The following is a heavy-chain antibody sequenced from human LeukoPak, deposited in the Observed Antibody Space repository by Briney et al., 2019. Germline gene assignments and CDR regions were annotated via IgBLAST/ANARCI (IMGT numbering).Heavy chain of an antibody. Sequence: SVKVSCKASGGTFSSYAISWVRQAPGQGLEWMGRIIPILGIANYAQKLQGRVTMTTDTSTSTAYMELRSLRSDDTAVYYCAKTLDYYGSGSIDYWGQGTLVTVSS. CDR2: IIPILGIA. CDR1: GGTFSSYA. V-gene: IGHV1-69*04. CDR3: AKTLDYYGSGSIDY. J-gene: IGHJ4*02. D-gene: IGHD3-10*01.